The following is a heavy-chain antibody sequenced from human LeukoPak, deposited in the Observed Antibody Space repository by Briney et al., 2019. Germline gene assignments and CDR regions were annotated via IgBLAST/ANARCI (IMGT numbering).Heavy chain of an antibody. CDR3: ATCRWYSDY. CDR1: GITFSNAW. V-gene: IGHV3-15*01. D-gene: IGHD1-1*01. CDR2: IKSKSDGETT. Sequence: PGGSLRLSCAASGITFSNAWMSWVRQAPGKGLEWVGRIKSKSDGETTDYAAPVKGRFTISRDDSKNTLYLQMNSLKAEDTAMYYCATCRWYSDYWGQGVLVTVSS. J-gene: IGHJ4*02.